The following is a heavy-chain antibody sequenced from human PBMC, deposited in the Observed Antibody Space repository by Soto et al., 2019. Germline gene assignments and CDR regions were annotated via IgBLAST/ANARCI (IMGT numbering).Heavy chain of an antibody. J-gene: IGHJ4*02. CDR3: AREGAHYTPLDH. Sequence: QVQLVQSGAEAKKPGASVKVSCKASGYTFTDYAIHWVRQAPGQGLEWMGWINVGNGNTGYSRKFQGRVTNVRDMYARTADIAVTSLTSEDTAIYYCAREGAHYTPLDHWGQGTLVTVSS. D-gene: IGHD2-15*01. CDR1: GYTFTDYA. V-gene: IGHV1-3*01. CDR2: INVGNGNT.